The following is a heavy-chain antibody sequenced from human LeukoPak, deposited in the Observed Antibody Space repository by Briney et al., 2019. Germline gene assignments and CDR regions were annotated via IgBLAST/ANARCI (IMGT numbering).Heavy chain of an antibody. V-gene: IGHV4-34*01. CDR1: GGSFSGYY. CDR2: INHSGST. Sequence: SETLSLTCAVYGGSFSGYYWSWIRQPPGKGLEWIGEINHSGSTNYNPSLKSRVTISVDTSKNQFSLKLSSVTAADTAVYYCAISGPRYYRAFGCWGQGTLVTVSS. CDR3: AISGPRYYRAFGC. J-gene: IGHJ4*02. D-gene: IGHD3-22*01.